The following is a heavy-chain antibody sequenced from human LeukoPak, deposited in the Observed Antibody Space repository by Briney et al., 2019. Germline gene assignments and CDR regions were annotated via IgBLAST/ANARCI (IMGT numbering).Heavy chain of an antibody. CDR1: GYTFNRYG. D-gene: IGHD6-19*01. CDR3: ARARDTSGWYLDAFGV. CDR2: ISTYNGNA. Sequence: ASVKVSCKASGYTFNRYGLTWVRQAPGQGLEWVGWISTYNGNAHYAQKLQGRVTMTIDTSTSTAYVELRSLRSDDTAVYHCARARDTSGWYLDAFGVWGQGTLVTVSS. J-gene: IGHJ3*01. V-gene: IGHV1-18*01.